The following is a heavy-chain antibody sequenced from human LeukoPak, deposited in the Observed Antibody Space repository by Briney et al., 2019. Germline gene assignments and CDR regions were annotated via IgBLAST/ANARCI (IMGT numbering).Heavy chain of an antibody. V-gene: IGHV3-23*01. J-gene: IGHJ4*02. Sequence: GGSLRLSCAASGFTFSSYAMTWVRQAPGKGLGWISAISGSVGTYYADSVKGRFTISRDNSKNTLYLQMNSLRAEDTAVYYCAKSRLSAGNYGSGSYPVDYWGQGTLVTVSS. CDR1: GFTFSSYA. D-gene: IGHD3-10*01. CDR3: AKSRLSAGNYGSGSYPVDY. CDR2: ISGSVGT.